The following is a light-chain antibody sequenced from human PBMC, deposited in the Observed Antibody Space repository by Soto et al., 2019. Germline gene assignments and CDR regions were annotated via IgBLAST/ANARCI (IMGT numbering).Light chain of an antibody. J-gene: IGKJ1*01. V-gene: IGKV3-20*01. CDR3: QQYDNSWT. Sequence: EIVLTQSPGTLSLSPVERATLSCRASQSVSSSYLAWYQQKPGQAPRLLIYGTSSRATGIPDRFSGSGSGTDFTLTISRLEPEDFAVYYCQQYDNSWTFGQGTKVDI. CDR1: QSVSSSY. CDR2: GTS.